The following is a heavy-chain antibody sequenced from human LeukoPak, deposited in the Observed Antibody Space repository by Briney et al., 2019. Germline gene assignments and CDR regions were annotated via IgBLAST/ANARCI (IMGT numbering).Heavy chain of an antibody. CDR3: ARALEPSIAVIDY. V-gene: IGHV3-21*01. J-gene: IGHJ4*02. Sequence: PGGSLRLSCAASGFTFSSYSMNWVRQTPGKGLDWVSPISGSSTYIYYADSVKGRFTISRDNAKNSLYLQMNSLRAEDTAVYYCARALEPSIAVIDYWGQGTLVTVSS. CDR1: GFTFSSYS. CDR2: ISGSSTYI. D-gene: IGHD6-19*01.